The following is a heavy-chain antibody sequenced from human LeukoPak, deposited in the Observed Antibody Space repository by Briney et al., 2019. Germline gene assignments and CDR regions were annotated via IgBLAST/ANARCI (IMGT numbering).Heavy chain of an antibody. CDR2: ISSSGSTI. Sequence: GGSLRLSCAASGFTFSSHSMNWVRQAPGKGLEWVSYISSSGSTIYYADSVKGRFTISRDNAKSSLYLQMNSLRAEDTAVYYCAELGITMIGGVWGKGTTVTISS. J-gene: IGHJ6*04. CDR1: GFTFSSHS. V-gene: IGHV3-48*04. D-gene: IGHD3-10*02. CDR3: AELGITMIGGV.